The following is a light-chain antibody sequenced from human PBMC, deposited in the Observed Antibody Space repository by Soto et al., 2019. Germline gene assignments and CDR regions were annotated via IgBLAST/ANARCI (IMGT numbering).Light chain of an antibody. CDR1: SSNIGSNY. CDR3: AAWDDSLSGLYV. CDR2: SNN. J-gene: IGLJ1*01. V-gene: IGLV1-47*02. Sequence: QSVLTQPPSASGTPGQRVTISCSGSSSNIGSNYVYWYQQLPGTAPKLLIYSNNQRPSGVPDRFSGSKSGTSASLAISGLRSEDEADYYCAAWDDSLSGLYVFGTGPKVTVL.